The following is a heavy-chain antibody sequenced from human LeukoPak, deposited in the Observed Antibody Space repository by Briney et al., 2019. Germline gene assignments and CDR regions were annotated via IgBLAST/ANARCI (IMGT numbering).Heavy chain of an antibody. Sequence: ASVKVSCKASGYTFTGYYMHWVRQAPGQGLEWMGWINPNSGGTNYAQKFQGRVTMTRDTSISTAYMELSRLRSDDTAVYYCARAGLWFGESLDYWGQGTLVTVSS. CDR1: GYTFTGYY. V-gene: IGHV1-2*02. J-gene: IGHJ4*02. CDR2: INPNSGGT. CDR3: ARAGLWFGESLDY. D-gene: IGHD3-10*01.